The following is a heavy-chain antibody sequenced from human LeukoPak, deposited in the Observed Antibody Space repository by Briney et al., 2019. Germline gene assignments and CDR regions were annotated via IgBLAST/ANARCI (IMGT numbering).Heavy chain of an antibody. J-gene: IGHJ4*02. V-gene: IGHV3-23*01. CDR1: GFTFRSHA. CDR2: IYENGGTT. CDR3: ARAAYDSNGYTANHDY. Sequence: QTGGSLRLSCVGSGFTFRSHAMSWVRQAPEKGLEFVSGIYENGGTTYYADSVKGPFSISRDNSKNTLYLQMDSLRGEDTAVYYCARAAYDSNGYTANHDYWGQGALVTVSS. D-gene: IGHD3-22*01.